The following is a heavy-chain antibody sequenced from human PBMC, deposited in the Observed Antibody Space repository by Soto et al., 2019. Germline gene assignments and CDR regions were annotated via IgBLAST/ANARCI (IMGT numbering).Heavy chain of an antibody. CDR2: LYYTGST. J-gene: IGHJ6*02. Sequence: PXETLSPTCHVSGGSIRAFYWSWIRQSPGKRLDWIGYLYYTGSTNYNPALKSRVTISLDTSKNQFSLKVRSVTAADTAVYYCARGGGYDFRSSQAPPIDVWGQGSTVTVSS. D-gene: IGHD3-3*01. CDR1: GGSIRAFY. V-gene: IGHV4-59*01. CDR3: ARGGGYDFRSSQAPPIDV.